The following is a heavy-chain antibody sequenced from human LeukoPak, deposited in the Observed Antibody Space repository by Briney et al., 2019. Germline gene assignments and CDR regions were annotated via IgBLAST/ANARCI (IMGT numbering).Heavy chain of an antibody. Sequence: ASVKVSCKASGYAFTGYYMHWVRQAPGQGLEWMGWINPNSGGTNYAQKFQGRVTMTRDTSISTAYMELSRLRSDDTAVYYCARGQLWEGDYFDYWGQGTLVTVSS. CDR1: GYAFTGYY. CDR2: INPNSGGT. J-gene: IGHJ4*02. D-gene: IGHD5-18*01. V-gene: IGHV1-2*02. CDR3: ARGQLWEGDYFDY.